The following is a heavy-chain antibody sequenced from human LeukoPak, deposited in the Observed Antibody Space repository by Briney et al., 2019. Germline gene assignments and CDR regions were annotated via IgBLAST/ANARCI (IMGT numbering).Heavy chain of an antibody. Sequence: SETLSLTCTVSGGSISSYYWSWVRQPPGKGLEWIGYIYYSGSTNYNPSLKSRVTISVDTSKNQFSLKLSSVTAADTAVYYCARSGYVPLQKYYYGSGSSNWFDPWGQGTLVTVSS. J-gene: IGHJ5*02. D-gene: IGHD3-10*01. CDR1: GGSISSYY. V-gene: IGHV4-59*12. CDR2: IYYSGST. CDR3: ARSGYVPLQKYYYGSGSSNWFDP.